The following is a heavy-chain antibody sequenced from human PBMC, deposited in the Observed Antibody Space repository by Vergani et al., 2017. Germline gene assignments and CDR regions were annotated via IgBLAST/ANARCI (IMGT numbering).Heavy chain of an antibody. V-gene: IGHV4-34*01. D-gene: IGHD4-23*01. CDR1: GGSFSGYY. Sequence: QVQLQQWGAGLLKPSETLSLTCAVYGGSFSGYYWSWIRQPPGKGLEWIGEINHSGSTNYNPSLKSRVTISVDTSKNQFSLKLSSVTAADTAVYYCARPIDGGNSDYWGQGTLVTVSS. CDR3: ARPIDGGNSDY. CDR2: INHSGST. J-gene: IGHJ4*02.